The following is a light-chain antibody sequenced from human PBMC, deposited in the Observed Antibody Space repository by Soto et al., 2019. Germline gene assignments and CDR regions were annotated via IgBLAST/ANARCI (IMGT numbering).Light chain of an antibody. V-gene: IGLV2-23*01. CDR3: CSFAHGSKLM. CDR1: SSDVGTYNL. J-gene: IGLJ3*02. CDR2: ETS. Sequence: QSALTQPASVSGSPGQSITISCTGTSSDVGTYNLVSWYQHHPGKAPKLMIYETSKRRSGVSNRFFGSKSGNTASLTISGLQAEDEADYYCCSFAHGSKLMFGGGTKLTVL.